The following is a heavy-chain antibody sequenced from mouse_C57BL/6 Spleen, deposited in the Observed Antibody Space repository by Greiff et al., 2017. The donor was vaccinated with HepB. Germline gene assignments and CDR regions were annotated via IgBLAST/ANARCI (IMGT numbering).Heavy chain of an antibody. D-gene: IGHD2-4*01. V-gene: IGHV10-3*01. CDR1: GFSFNTYA. Sequence: EVKLVESGGGLVQPKGSLKLSCAASGFSFNTYAMHWVRQAPGKGLEWVARKRSKSSNYATYYADSVKDRFTISRDDSQSMLYLQMNNLKTEDTAMYYCVRYEYGGAWFAYWGQGTLVTVSA. J-gene: IGHJ3*01. CDR2: KRSKSSNYAT. CDR3: VRYEYGGAWFAY.